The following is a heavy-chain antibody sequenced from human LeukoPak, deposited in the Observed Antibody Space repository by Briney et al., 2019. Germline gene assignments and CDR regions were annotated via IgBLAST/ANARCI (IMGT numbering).Heavy chain of an antibody. CDR1: GGSISSGGYY. CDR2: IYTSGST. D-gene: IGHD3-3*01. Sequence: SETLSLTCTVSGGSISSGGYYWSWIRQPAGKGLEWIWRIYTSGSTNYNPSLKSRVTMSVDTSKNQFSLKLSSVTAADTAVYYCARDEPYYDFWSGYSGFDYWGQGTLVTVSS. J-gene: IGHJ4*02. CDR3: ARDEPYYDFWSGYSGFDY. V-gene: IGHV4-61*02.